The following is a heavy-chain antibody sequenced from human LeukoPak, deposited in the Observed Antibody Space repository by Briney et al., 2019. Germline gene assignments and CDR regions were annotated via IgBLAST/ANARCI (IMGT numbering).Heavy chain of an antibody. CDR1: GFTFSNSW. J-gene: IGHJ4*02. CDR3: AREGYSSSSTSFDY. D-gene: IGHD6-6*01. V-gene: IGHV3-74*01. CDR2: INERGSST. Sequence: GGSLRLSCAASGFTFSNSWLHWVRQAPGKGLVWVSRINERGSSTSYADTVKGRFTISRDNAKNTLYLQMNSLRAEDTAVYYCAREGYSSSSTSFDYWGQGTLVTVSS.